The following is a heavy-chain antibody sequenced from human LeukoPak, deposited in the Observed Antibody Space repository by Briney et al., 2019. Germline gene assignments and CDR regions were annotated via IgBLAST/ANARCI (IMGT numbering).Heavy chain of an antibody. Sequence: GGSLRLSCAASGFTFSSYEMNWVRQAPGKGLEWVSYISSSSSYIYYADSVKGRFTISRDNAKNSLYLQMNSLRAEDTAVYYCARDAVYCSGGSCYREDAFDIWGQGTMVTVSS. CDR2: ISSSSSYI. J-gene: IGHJ3*02. V-gene: IGHV3-21*05. CDR3: ARDAVYCSGGSCYREDAFDI. D-gene: IGHD2-15*01. CDR1: GFTFSSYE.